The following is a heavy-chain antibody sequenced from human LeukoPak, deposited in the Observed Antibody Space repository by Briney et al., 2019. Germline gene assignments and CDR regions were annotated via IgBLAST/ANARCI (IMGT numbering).Heavy chain of an antibody. CDR1: GGSISGSY. CDR3: ARLPTDSSSDHY. CDR2: IYYSGTT. J-gene: IGHJ4*02. V-gene: IGHV4-59*08. Sequence: PSETLSLTCTVSGGSISGSYWSWIRQPPGKGLEWIGYIYYSGTTNYNPSLKSRVTISEDTSKNQFSLKLSSVTAADTAVYYCARLPTDSSSDHYWGQGTLVTVSS. D-gene: IGHD6-6*01.